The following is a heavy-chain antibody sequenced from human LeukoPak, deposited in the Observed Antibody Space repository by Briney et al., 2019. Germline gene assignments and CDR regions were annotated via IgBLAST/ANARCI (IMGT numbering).Heavy chain of an antibody. V-gene: IGHV4-59*08. CDR1: GASISSNY. CDR3: AKYGGSGWVIDY. Sequence: SETLSLTCTVSGASISSNYWTWIRQPPGKGLEYIGYIYYTGGTDYNPSLKSRVTISVDTSKNQFSLKLSSVTAADTAVYFCAKYGGSGWVIDYWGQGTLVTVSS. D-gene: IGHD6-19*01. J-gene: IGHJ4*02. CDR2: IYYTGGT.